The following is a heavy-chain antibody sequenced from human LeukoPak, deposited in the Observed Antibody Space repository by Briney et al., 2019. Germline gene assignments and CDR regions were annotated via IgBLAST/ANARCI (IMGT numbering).Heavy chain of an antibody. D-gene: IGHD1-26*01. V-gene: IGHV3-23*01. CDR2: ISGSGGST. CDR1: GFTFSSYA. Sequence: GGSLRLSCAASGFTFSSYAMSWVRQAPGKGLEWVSAISGSGGSTYYADSVKGRFTISRDNSKNTLYLQMNSLRAEDTAVYYCAKGKGSGSYYLGPGGGILGYWGQGTLVTVSS. J-gene: IGHJ4*02. CDR3: AKGKGSGSYYLGPGGGILGY.